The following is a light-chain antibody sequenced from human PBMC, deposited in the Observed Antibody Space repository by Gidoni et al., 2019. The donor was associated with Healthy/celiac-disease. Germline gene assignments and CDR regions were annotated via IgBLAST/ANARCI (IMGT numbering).Light chain of an antibody. Sequence: QSALTQPVSVSWSPGQSITISCTGTSSDVGGYNSVSWYQQHPGKAPKLMIYDVSNRPSGVSNRFSGSKSGNTASLTISGLQAEDEADYYCSSYTSSSTVVFGGGTKLTVL. CDR2: DVS. CDR3: SSYTSSSTVV. CDR1: SSDVGGYNS. V-gene: IGLV2-14*01. J-gene: IGLJ2*01.